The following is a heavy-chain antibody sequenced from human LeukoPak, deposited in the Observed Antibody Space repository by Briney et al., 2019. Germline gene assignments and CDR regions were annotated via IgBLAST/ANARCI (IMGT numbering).Heavy chain of an antibody. CDR3: ARHPSVLLWFGESRGFDP. CDR2: IYYSGST. CDR1: GGSISSHY. J-gene: IGHJ5*02. D-gene: IGHD3-10*01. Sequence: SETLSLTCTVSGGSISSHYWSWIRQPPGKGLEWIGYIYYSGSTNYNPSLKSRVTISVDTSKNQFSLKLSSVTAADTAVYYCARHPSVLLWFGESRGFDPWGQGTLVTVSS. V-gene: IGHV4-59*08.